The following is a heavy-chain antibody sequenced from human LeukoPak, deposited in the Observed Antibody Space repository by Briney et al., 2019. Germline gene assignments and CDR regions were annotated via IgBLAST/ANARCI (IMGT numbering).Heavy chain of an antibody. Sequence: GGSLRLSCAASGFTFSSYSMNWVRQAPGKGLEWVSSISSSSGYIYYADSVKGRFTISRDNAKNSLYLQMNSLRAEDTAVYYCARDAGYTLFGVDSTQFAPSDYWGQGTLVTVSS. CDR3: ARDAGYTLFGVDSTQFAPSDY. V-gene: IGHV3-21*01. CDR1: GFTFSSYS. J-gene: IGHJ4*02. CDR2: ISSSSGYI. D-gene: IGHD3-3*01.